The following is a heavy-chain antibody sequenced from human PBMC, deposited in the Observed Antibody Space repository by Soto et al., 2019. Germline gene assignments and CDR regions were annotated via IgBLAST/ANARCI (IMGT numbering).Heavy chain of an antibody. CDR2: IHHSGTT. D-gene: IGHD3-9*01. Sequence: QVQLQESGPGLVKPSETLSLTCTVSGGSISTYYWGWIRQPPGKALEWIGYIHHSGTTKYNPSLESRVTISVDTTKNQFSLKLTSVTAADTAVYYCGRHAESSDNWFDSWGQGSLVTVSS. V-gene: IGHV4-59*08. CDR1: GGSISTYY. J-gene: IGHJ5*01. CDR3: GRHAESSDNWFDS.